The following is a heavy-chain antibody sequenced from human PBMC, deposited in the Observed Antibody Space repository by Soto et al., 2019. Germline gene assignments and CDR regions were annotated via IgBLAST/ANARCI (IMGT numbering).Heavy chain of an antibody. CDR3: GKDTLDCSGGDCPLYYYYGMDV. V-gene: IGHV3-30*18. Sequence: GGSLRLSCAASGFTFSSYAMSWVRQAPGKGLEWLAVISNDGNNKFFADSVKGRLTLSRDNARNTLYLQINSLRAEDTAVYFCGKDTLDCSGGDCPLYYYYGMDVWGQGTTVTVSS. J-gene: IGHJ6*02. D-gene: IGHD2-21*02. CDR2: ISNDGNNK. CDR1: GFTFSSYA.